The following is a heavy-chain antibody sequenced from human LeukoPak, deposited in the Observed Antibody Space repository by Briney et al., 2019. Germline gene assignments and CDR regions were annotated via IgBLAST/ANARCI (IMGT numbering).Heavy chain of an antibody. V-gene: IGHV3-53*01. J-gene: IGHJ4*02. CDR1: GLTVSHNY. D-gene: IGHD3-10*01. Sequence: GGSLRLSCAASGLTVSHNYMSWVRQAPGKGLEWVSVIYSSGSTYYADSVKGRFTISRDNSKNTLYLQMNSLRAEDTAVYYCAGRHYYGSGSSTGYWGQGTLVTVSS. CDR3: AGRHYYGSGSSTGY. CDR2: IYSSGST.